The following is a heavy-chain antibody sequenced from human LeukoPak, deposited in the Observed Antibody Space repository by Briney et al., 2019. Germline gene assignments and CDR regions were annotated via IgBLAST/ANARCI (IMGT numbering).Heavy chain of an antibody. CDR1: GYSFDDNW. V-gene: IGHV5-51*01. Sequence: GESLKISCKASGYSFDDNWIGWVRQMPGKGLEWMGIIYPGDSDTRYSPSFQGQVTISADKSISTAYLQWSSLKASDTAMYYCARQYYYDSSGWDAFDIWGQGTMVTVSS. CDR2: IYPGDSDT. J-gene: IGHJ3*02. CDR3: ARQYYYDSSGWDAFDI. D-gene: IGHD3-22*01.